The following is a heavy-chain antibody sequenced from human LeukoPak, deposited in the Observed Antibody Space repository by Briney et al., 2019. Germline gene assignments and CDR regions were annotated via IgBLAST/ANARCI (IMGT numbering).Heavy chain of an antibody. D-gene: IGHD2-2*01. J-gene: IGHJ1*01. CDR2: RSDDGSAQ. V-gene: IGHV3-30*18. CDR1: GFTFTMDG. Sequence: GGSLRLSCIASGFTFTMDGTHWVRQAPGKGLEWVAVRSDDGSAQHYADSVRGGFTISRDNSKNTLSLQMNSLRPEDTAMYFRAKDRDLYSSRIWDSWGQGTLVIVSS. CDR3: AKDRDLYSSRIWDS.